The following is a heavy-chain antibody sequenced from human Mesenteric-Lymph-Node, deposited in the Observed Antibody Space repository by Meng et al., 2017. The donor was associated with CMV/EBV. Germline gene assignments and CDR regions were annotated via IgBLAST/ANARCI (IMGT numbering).Heavy chain of an antibody. J-gene: IGHJ4*02. CDR2: ISGSGGST. D-gene: IGHD6-13*01. V-gene: IGHV3-23*01. CDR1: GFIFDDYA. Sequence: GESLKISCAASGFIFDDYALHWVRQVPGKGLEWVSAISGSGGSTYYADSVKGRFTISRDNSKNTLYLQMNSLRAEDTAVYYCAKTPKKRYSSSWHGDYWGQGTLVTVSS. CDR3: AKTPKKRYSSSWHGDY.